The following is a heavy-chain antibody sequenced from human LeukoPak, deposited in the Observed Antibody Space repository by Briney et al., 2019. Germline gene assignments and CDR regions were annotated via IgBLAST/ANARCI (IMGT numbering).Heavy chain of an antibody. CDR2: ISGRGGST. D-gene: IGHD7-27*01. CDR1: GFTFSSYD. J-gene: IGHJ4*02. V-gene: IGHV3-23*01. CDR3: ANLGALFDY. Sequence: GGSLRLSCAASGFTFSSYDMSWVRQAPGKGVEWVSGISGRGGSTDYADSAKGRFTISRDNSKNTLYLQMSTLRAEDTAVYYCANLGALFDYWGQGTLVTVSS.